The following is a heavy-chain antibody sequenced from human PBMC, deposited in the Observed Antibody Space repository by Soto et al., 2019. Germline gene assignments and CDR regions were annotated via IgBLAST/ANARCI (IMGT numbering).Heavy chain of an antibody. J-gene: IGHJ6*02. Sequence: SVKVSCKASGGTFSSYAISWVRQAPGQGLEWMGGIIPIFGTANYAQKFQGRVTITADESTSTAYMELSSLRFEDTAVYYCARHYDILNGNSSRYYYYGMDVWGQGTTVTVSS. CDR2: IIPIFGTA. V-gene: IGHV1-69*13. CDR1: GGTFSSYA. CDR3: ARHYDILNGNSSRYYYYGMDV. D-gene: IGHD3-9*01.